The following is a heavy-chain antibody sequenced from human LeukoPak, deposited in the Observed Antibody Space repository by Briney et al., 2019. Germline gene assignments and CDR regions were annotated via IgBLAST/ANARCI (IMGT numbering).Heavy chain of an antibody. CDR2: ITPIIDSA. CDR1: GGTLNSHT. CDR3: ARVNLRGSQYNWFDP. D-gene: IGHD1-26*01. V-gene: IGHV1-69*08. Sequence: GASVKVSCKASGGTLNSHTFSWVRQAPGQGLEWMGRITPIIDSAKYAQNFQDRVSIIADKSTSTVYLELSSLRSEDTAVYFCARVNLRGSQYNWFDPWGQGTLVTVSS. J-gene: IGHJ5*02.